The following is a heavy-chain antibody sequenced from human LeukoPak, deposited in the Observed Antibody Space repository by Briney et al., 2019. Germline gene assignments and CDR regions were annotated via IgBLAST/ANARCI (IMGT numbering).Heavy chain of an antibody. CDR2: IYYSGST. V-gene: IGHV4-59*01. D-gene: IGHD6-13*01. CDR3: ARVYYSNSYDYWYFDL. J-gene: IGHJ2*01. CDR1: GGSIRSYY. Sequence: SETLSLTCTVSGGSIRSYYWSWIRQPPGKGLEWIAYIYYSGSTNYNHSLKSRVTISVDTSKNQFSLKVTSVTAADTAVYYCARVYYSNSYDYWYFDLWGRGTLVTVSS.